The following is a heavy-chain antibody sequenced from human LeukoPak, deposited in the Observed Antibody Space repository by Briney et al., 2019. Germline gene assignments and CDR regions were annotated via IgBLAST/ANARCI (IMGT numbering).Heavy chain of an antibody. V-gene: IGHV1-69*04. CDR2: IIPILGIA. CDR1: GGTFSSYA. Sequence: SVKVSCKASGGTFSSYAISWVRQALGQGLEWMGRIIPILGIANYAQKFQGRVTITADKSTSTAYMELSSLRSEDTAVYYCARDYGGSCYWGQGTLVTVSS. CDR3: ARDYGGSCY. D-gene: IGHD2-15*01. J-gene: IGHJ4*02.